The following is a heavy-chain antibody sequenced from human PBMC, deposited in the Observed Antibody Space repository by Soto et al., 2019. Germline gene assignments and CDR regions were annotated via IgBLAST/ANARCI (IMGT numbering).Heavy chain of an antibody. J-gene: IGHJ4*02. CDR1: GYTFTSYG. Sequence: ASVKVSCKASGYTFTSYGISWVRQAPGQGLEWMGWISAYNGNTNYAQKLQGRVTMTTDTSTSTAYMELRSLRSDDTAVYYCAREKLYCGGDCYYDYWGQGTLVTVSS. D-gene: IGHD2-21*02. CDR3: AREKLYCGGDCYYDY. V-gene: IGHV1-18*04. CDR2: ISAYNGNT.